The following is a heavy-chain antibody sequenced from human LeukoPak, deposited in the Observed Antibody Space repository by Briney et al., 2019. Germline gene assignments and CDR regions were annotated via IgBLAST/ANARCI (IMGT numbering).Heavy chain of an antibody. D-gene: IGHD4-23*01. J-gene: IGHJ3*02. V-gene: IGHV1-46*01. CDR1: GYTFTSYY. Sequence: ASVTVSCKASGYTFTSYYMHWVRQAPGQGLEWMGIINPSGGSTSYAQKFQGRVTMTRDTSTSTVYMELSSLRSEDTAVYYCARDFPMTTVVTLDAFDIWGQGTMVTVSS. CDR3: ARDFPMTTVVTLDAFDI. CDR2: INPSGGST.